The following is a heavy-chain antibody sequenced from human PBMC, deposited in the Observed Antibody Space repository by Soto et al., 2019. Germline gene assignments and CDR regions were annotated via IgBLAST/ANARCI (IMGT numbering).Heavy chain of an antibody. J-gene: IGHJ6*02. CDR1: GGSISSSSYY. CDR3: ARDVGFGELAYYYGMDV. D-gene: IGHD3-10*01. CDR2: IYYSGST. Sequence: SETLSLTCTASGGSISSSSYYWGWIRQPPGKGLEWIGSIYYSGSTYYNPSLKSRVTISVDTSKNQFSLKLSSVTAADTAVYYCARDVGFGELAYYYGMDVWGQGTTVTVS. V-gene: IGHV4-39*01.